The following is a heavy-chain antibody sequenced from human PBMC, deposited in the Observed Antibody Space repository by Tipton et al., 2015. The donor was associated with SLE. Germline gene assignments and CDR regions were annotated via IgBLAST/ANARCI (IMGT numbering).Heavy chain of an antibody. CDR2: IYYSGST. V-gene: IGHV4-31*03. D-gene: IGHD6-13*01. CDR3: ARHGKARSSSWYVNYFQH. CDR1: GGSISSGGYY. Sequence: TLSLTCTVSGGSISSGGYYWSWIRQHPGKGLEWIGYIYYSGSTYYNPSLKSRVTISVDTSKNQFSLKLSSVTAADTAVYYCARHGKARSSSWYVNYFQHWGQGTLVTVSS. J-gene: IGHJ1*01.